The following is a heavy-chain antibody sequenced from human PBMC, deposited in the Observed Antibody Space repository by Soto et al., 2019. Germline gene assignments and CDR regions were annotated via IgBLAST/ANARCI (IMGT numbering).Heavy chain of an antibody. CDR3: ARQRTTVVTQAYFDH. J-gene: IGHJ4*02. D-gene: IGHD4-17*01. Sequence: SETLSLTCTVSGGSITSSSYYWGWIRQPPGKGLEWIGGIYYSGRSYYNPSLKSRVTMSVDTSKNQFSLTLNSVTAADAAVYYCARQRTTVVTQAYFDHWGQGTLVHRLL. CDR1: GGSITSSSYY. CDR2: IYYSGRS. V-gene: IGHV4-39*01.